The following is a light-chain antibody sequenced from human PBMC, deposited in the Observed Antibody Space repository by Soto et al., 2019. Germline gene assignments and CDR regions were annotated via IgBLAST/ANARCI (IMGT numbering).Light chain of an antibody. CDR2: DAS. CDR1: QSARNNY. Sequence: EIVLTQSPGTLSLSPGEGATLSCRASQSARNNYLAWYQQRSGQAPRLLIYDASKRPDGIPDRFSGSGSGTYFTLTIPRLEPEDFAVYYCQQYGGSPYTFGQGTRLEIK. V-gene: IGKV3-20*01. J-gene: IGKJ2*01. CDR3: QQYGGSPYT.